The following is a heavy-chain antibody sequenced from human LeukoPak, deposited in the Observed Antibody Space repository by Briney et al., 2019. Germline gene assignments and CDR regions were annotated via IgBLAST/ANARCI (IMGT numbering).Heavy chain of an antibody. CDR1: GFTFSSYA. Sequence: GRSLRLSCAASGFTFSSYAMTWVRQAPGKGLEWVSVISGSGGSTYYADSVKGRFTISRDSSKNTLYLQMNSLRAEDTAVYYCAKDRATVTLAWYFDLWGRGTLVTVSS. V-gene: IGHV3-23*01. CDR2: ISGSGGST. J-gene: IGHJ2*01. D-gene: IGHD4-17*01. CDR3: AKDRATVTLAWYFDL.